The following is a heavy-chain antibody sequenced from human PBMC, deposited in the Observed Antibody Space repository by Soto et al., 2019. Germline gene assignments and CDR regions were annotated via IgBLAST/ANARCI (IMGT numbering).Heavy chain of an antibody. CDR1: GFAFTTYG. V-gene: IGHV3-23*01. J-gene: IGHJ4*02. D-gene: IGHD6-19*01. CDR2: ISASGDST. Sequence: PGGSLRLSCAASGFAFTTYGMNWVRQGPGKGLEWVSGISASGDSTDYADSVKGRFTISRDNSKNTPHLQMSSLRAEDTAVYYCASRTSGWYFDYWGQGTLVTVSS. CDR3: ASRTSGWYFDY.